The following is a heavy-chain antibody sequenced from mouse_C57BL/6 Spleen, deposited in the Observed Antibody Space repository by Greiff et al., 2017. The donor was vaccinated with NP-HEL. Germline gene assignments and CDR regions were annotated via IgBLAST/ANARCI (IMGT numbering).Heavy chain of an antibody. CDR2: ISSGSSTI. J-gene: IGHJ4*01. D-gene: IGHD2-2*01. CDR3: ANTMVTTGGYYYAMDY. CDR1: GFTFSDYG. V-gene: IGHV5-17*01. Sequence: DVQLVESGGGLVKPGGSLKLSCAASGFTFSDYGMHWVRQAPEKGLEWVAYISSGSSTIYYADTVKGRFTISRDNAKNTLFLQMTSLRSEDTAMYYCANTMVTTGGYYYAMDYWGQGTSVTVSS.